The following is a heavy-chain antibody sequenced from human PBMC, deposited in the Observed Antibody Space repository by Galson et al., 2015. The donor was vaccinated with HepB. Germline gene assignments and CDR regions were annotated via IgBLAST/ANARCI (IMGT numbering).Heavy chain of an antibody. J-gene: IGHJ6*02. D-gene: IGHD3-9*01. CDR1: GYTFTSYY. Sequence: SVKVSCKASGYTFTSYYMHWVRQAPGQGLEWMGIINPSGGSTSYAQKFQGRVTMTRDTSTSTVYMELSSLRSEDTAVYYCARDQFNYDILTGYFLFSYYYGMDVWGQGTTVTVSS. CDR2: INPSGGST. V-gene: IGHV1-46*01. CDR3: ARDQFNYDILTGYFLFSYYYGMDV.